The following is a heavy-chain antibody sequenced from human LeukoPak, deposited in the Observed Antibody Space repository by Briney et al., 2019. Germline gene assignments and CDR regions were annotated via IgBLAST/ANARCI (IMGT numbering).Heavy chain of an antibody. CDR1: GFSFSSYG. V-gene: IGHV3-30*02. Sequence: AGGSLRLSCAASGFSFSSYGMHWVRQAPGKGLEWVAFTRYDGSNEYYGDSVKGRFTISRDNSKNTLYLQMSSLRAEDTAVYYCARTSQWELFDYFGQGTLVTVSS. J-gene: IGHJ4*02. CDR3: ARTSQWELFDY. D-gene: IGHD1-26*01. CDR2: TRYDGSNE.